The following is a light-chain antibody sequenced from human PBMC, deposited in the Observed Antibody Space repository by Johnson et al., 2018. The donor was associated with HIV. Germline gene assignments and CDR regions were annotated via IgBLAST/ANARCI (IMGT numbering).Light chain of an antibody. CDR3: GTWDNSLSAGV. CDR2: DTD. V-gene: IGLV1-51*01. CDR1: SSNIGNNF. J-gene: IGLJ1*01. Sequence: QSVLTQPPSVSAAPGQKVTISCSGSSSNIGNNFVSWYQQVPRTAPKLLIYDTDKRPSGIPDRFSGSKSGTSATLGISGLQTGDEADYYCGTWDNSLSAGVFGSGTKVTVL.